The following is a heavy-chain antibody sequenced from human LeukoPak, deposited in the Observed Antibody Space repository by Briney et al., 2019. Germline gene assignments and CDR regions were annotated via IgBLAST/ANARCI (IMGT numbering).Heavy chain of an antibody. CDR3: TREAVVLTLDY. Sequence: GRSLRLSCAASGFTFSSYAMHWVRQAPGKGLEWVAVISYDGSNKYCADSVKGRFTISRDNSKNTLYLQMNSLRAEDTAVYYCTREAVVLTLDYWGQGTLVTVSS. D-gene: IGHD6-19*01. CDR2: ISYDGSNK. V-gene: IGHV3-30*04. J-gene: IGHJ4*02. CDR1: GFTFSSYA.